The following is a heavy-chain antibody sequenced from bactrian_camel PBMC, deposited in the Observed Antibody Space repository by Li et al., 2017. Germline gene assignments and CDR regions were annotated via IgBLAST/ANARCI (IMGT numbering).Heavy chain of an antibody. J-gene: IGHJ4*01. CDR3: ATADGSSWLPFDD. CDR1: GFTVSSYW. V-gene: IGHV3S1*01. D-gene: IGHD6*01. CDR2: ITAGDGRT. Sequence: VQLVESGGGLVQPGGSLRLSCAASGFTVSSYWMLWVRQAPGKGLEWVSSITAGDGRTLYADSVKGRFTISRDNAKNTLYLQMNTLKTEDSAVYYCATADGSSWLPFDDWGQGTQVTVS.